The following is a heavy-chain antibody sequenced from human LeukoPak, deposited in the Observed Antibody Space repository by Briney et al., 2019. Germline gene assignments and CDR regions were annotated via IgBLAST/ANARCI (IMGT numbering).Heavy chain of an antibody. Sequence: ASVKVSCKASGYKFTDDYMHWVRQAPGQGLEFMGWINPDSGFTNYAQKFKGRVTMTRDTSISTAYLEVRSLTSDDTAVYYCAPTAEAYTSWWKVWGQGTLVSVSS. D-gene: IGHD3-16*01. CDR3: APTAEAYTSWWKV. CDR1: GYKFTDDY. V-gene: IGHV1-2*02. J-gene: IGHJ4*02. CDR2: INPDSGFT.